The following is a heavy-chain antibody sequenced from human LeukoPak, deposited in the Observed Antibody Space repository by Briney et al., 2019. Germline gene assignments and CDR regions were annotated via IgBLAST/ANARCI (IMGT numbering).Heavy chain of an antibody. CDR2: IYSGGST. V-gene: IGHV3-53*01. D-gene: IGHD2-2*01. CDR1: GFTVNSNY. J-gene: IGHJ2*01. CDR3: ARPPSNADWHYDL. Sequence: GGSLRLSCAASGFTVNSNYMTWVRQAPGKGLEWVSVIYSGGSTYYADSVKGRFTVSRDISKNTLYLQMSSLRAEDTAVYYCARPPSNADWHYDLWGRGTLVTVSS.